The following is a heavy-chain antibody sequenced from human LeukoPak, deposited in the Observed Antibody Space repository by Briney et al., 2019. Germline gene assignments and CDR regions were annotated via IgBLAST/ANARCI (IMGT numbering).Heavy chain of an antibody. CDR2: ISWNSGSI. Sequence: GGSLRLSCAASGFTFSSYAMSWVRQAPGKGLEWVSGISWNSGSIGYADSVKGRFTISRDNAKNSLYLQMNSLRAEDTALYYCAKGVHYDSSGYSDYWGQGTLVTVSS. CDR1: GFTFSSYA. V-gene: IGHV3-9*01. CDR3: AKGVHYDSSGYSDY. D-gene: IGHD3-22*01. J-gene: IGHJ4*02.